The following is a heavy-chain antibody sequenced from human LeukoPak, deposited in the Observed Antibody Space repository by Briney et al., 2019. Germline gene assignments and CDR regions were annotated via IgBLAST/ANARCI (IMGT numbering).Heavy chain of an antibody. J-gene: IGHJ4*02. Sequence: GGSLRLSCAASGFTFSSYAVHWVRQAPGKGLEWVAVISYDGSNKYYADSVKGRFTISRDNSKNTLYLQMNSLRAEDTAVYYCASGGSGYDLDYWGQGTLVTVSS. V-gene: IGHV3-30*04. CDR1: GFTFSSYA. CDR3: ASGGSGYDLDY. D-gene: IGHD5-12*01. CDR2: ISYDGSNK.